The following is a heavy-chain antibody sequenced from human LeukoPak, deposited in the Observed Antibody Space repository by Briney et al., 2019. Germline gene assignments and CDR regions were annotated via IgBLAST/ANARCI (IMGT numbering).Heavy chain of an antibody. V-gene: IGHV4-61*02. J-gene: IGHJ4*02. CDR1: GGSLSSGSYY. CDR3: ARDHATSSSWYGHAY. Sequence: SETLSLTCTVSGGSLSSGSYYWSWIRQPAGKGLEWIGRIYTSGSTNYNPSLKSRVTISIDTSKNQFSLKLSSVTAADTALYYCARDHATSSSWYGHAYWGQGTLVTVSS. CDR2: IYTSGST. D-gene: IGHD6-13*01.